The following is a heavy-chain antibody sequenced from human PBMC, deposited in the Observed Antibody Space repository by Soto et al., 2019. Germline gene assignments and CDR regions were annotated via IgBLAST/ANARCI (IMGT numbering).Heavy chain of an antibody. CDR1: GGSISSTDHY. V-gene: IGHV4-39*01. J-gene: IGHJ6*02. Sequence: HLQLQESGPGLVKASETLSLTCTVSGGSISSTDHYWGWVRQPPGKGLEWLGSIYCAGSTFHNPALKSRATISVATSRNQFSLRLTTVTASDTAVYYCARLVFHCLRGSCDDYSFYGLDVWGQGTTVTVSS. D-gene: IGHD2-15*01. CDR2: IYCAGST. CDR3: ARLVFHCLRGSCDDYSFYGLDV.